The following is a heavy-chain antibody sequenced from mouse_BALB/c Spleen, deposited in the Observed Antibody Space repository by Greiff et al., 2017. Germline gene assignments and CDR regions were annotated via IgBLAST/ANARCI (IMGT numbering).Heavy chain of an antibody. CDR2: ISYSGST. Sequence: EVKLMESGPGLVKPSQSLSLTCTVTGYSITSDYAWNWIRQFPGNKLEWMGYISYSGSTSYNPSLKSRISITRDTSKNQFFLQLNSVTTEDTATYYSARFPFAYWGQGTLVTVSA. CDR1: GYSITSDYA. CDR3: ARFPFAY. V-gene: IGHV3-2*02. J-gene: IGHJ3*01.